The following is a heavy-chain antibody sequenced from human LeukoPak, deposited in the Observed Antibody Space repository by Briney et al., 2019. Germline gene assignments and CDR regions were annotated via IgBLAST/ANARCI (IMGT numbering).Heavy chain of an antibody. CDR1: GFTFSSYW. CDR2: IKQDGSEK. CDR3: ARDHRGIYSPFDY. J-gene: IGHJ4*02. Sequence: SGGSLRLSCAASGFTFSSYWMNRVRQAPGKGLEWVANIKQDGSEKYYVDSVKGRFIISRDNAKNSLYLQMNSLRAEDTAVYYCARDHRGIYSPFDYWGQGTLVTVSS. V-gene: IGHV3-7*01. D-gene: IGHD2-21*01.